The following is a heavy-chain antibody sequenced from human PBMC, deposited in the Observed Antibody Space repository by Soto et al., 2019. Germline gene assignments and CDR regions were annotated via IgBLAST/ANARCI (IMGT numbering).Heavy chain of an antibody. D-gene: IGHD3-10*01. CDR3: ASALLWFGELTNHYYYYGMDV. Sequence: GGSLRLSCAASGFTFGNYGMSWVRQAPGKGLEWVSAISGSGDSRYYADSVKGRFTISRDNSKNTLYLQMNSLRAEDTALYYCASALLWFGELTNHYYYYGMDVWGQGTTVTVSS. V-gene: IGHV3-23*01. CDR1: GFTFGNYG. CDR2: ISGSGDSR. J-gene: IGHJ6*02.